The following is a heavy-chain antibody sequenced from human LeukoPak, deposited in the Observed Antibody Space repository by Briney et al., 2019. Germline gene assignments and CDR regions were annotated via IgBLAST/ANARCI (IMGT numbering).Heavy chain of an antibody. CDR3: ASIGDYPDAFDI. CDR1: GGSISSSSYY. CDR2: IYYSGST. J-gene: IGHJ3*02. D-gene: IGHD4-17*01. V-gene: IGHV4-39*07. Sequence: SETLSLTCTVSGGSISSSSYYWGWIRQPPGKGLEWIGSIYYSGSTNYNPSLKSRVTISVDTSKNQFSLKLSSVTAADTAVYYCASIGDYPDAFDIWGQGTMVTVSS.